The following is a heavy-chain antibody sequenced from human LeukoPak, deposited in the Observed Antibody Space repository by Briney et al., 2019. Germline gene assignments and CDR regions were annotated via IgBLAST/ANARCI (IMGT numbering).Heavy chain of an antibody. Sequence: PSETLSLTCAVYGGSFSGYYWSWIRQPPGKGLEWIGEINHSGSTNYNPSLKSRVTISVDTSKNQFSLKLSSVTAADTAVYYCARTSCHAYYYGSGSTGFDYWGQGTLVTVSS. J-gene: IGHJ4*02. CDR1: GGSFSGYY. V-gene: IGHV4-34*01. CDR2: INHSGST. CDR3: ARTSCHAYYYGSGSTGFDY. D-gene: IGHD3-10*01.